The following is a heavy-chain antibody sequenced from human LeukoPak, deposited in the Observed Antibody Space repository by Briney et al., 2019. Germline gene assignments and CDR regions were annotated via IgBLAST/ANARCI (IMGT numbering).Heavy chain of an antibody. CDR1: GLTVRSNY. Sequence: GGSLRLSCAASGLTVRSNYMSLVRQAPGKGLEWVWEIYSDGSTYYAPSVKGRFSLSRDNSKNTVYLQMSSLRAEDTAVYYCARDLREHGVFDIWGQGTMVTVSS. CDR3: ARDLREHGVFDI. CDR2: IYSDGST. D-gene: IGHD1-26*01. V-gene: IGHV3-53*01. J-gene: IGHJ3*02.